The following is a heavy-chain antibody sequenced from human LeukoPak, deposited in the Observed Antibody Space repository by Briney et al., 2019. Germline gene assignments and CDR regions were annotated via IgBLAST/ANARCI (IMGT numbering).Heavy chain of an antibody. CDR1: GYTFTSYD. CDR3: ARSPHILTGEKFEY. V-gene: IGHV1-8*01. Sequence: EASVKVSCKASGYTFTSYDINWVRQATGQGLEWMGWMNPNSGNTGYAQKFQGRVTMTRDTSISTAYMEVIRLRSDDTAVYYCARSPHILTGEKFEYWGQGTRVTVSS. J-gene: IGHJ4*02. CDR2: MNPNSGNT. D-gene: IGHD3-9*01.